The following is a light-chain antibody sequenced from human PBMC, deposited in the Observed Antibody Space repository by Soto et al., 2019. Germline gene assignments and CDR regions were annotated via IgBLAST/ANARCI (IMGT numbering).Light chain of an antibody. CDR2: DAS. V-gene: IGKV3-11*01. Sequence: EIVLTQSPATLSLSPGERATLSCRASQSVSSYLAWYQQKPGQAPRLLIYDASNRATGIPARFSGSGSGTDFTLTISSLEPEDFEVYYCQQRSNWPPINFGQGTRLEIK. CDR1: QSVSSY. CDR3: QQRSNWPPIN. J-gene: IGKJ5*01.